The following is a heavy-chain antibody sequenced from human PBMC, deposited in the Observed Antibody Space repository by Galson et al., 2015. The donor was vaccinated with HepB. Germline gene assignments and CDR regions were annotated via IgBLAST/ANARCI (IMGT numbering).Heavy chain of an antibody. CDR3: ASGYSSSSSQFDY. Sequence: LSLTCTVSGGSISSYYWSWIRQPPGKGLEWIGYIYYSGSTNYNPSLKSRVTISVDASKNQFSLKLSSVTAADTAVYYCASGYSSSSSQFDYWGQGTLVTVSS. J-gene: IGHJ4*02. V-gene: IGHV4-59*01. CDR2: IYYSGST. CDR1: GGSISSYY. D-gene: IGHD6-6*01.